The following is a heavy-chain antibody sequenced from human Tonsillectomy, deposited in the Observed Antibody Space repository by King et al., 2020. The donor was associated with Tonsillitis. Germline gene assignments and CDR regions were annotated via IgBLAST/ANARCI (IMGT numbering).Heavy chain of an antibody. V-gene: IGHV3-33*01. CDR2: IWYDGSNK. D-gene: IGHD4/OR15-4a*01. J-gene: IGHJ3*02. CDR1: GFTFSSYG. CDR3: ARANFSSDAFDI. Sequence: VQLVESGGGVVQPGRSLRLSCAASGFTFSSYGMHWVRQAPGKGLEWVAVIWYDGSNKYYADSVKGRFTISRDNPKNTLYLQMNSLRAEDTAVYYCARANFSSDAFDIWGQGTMVTVSS.